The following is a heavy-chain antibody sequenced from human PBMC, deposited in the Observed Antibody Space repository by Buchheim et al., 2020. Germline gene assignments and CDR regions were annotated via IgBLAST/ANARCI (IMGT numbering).Heavy chain of an antibody. CDR3: AKAPGYSSSSSYYGMDV. CDR1: GFTFSSYG. J-gene: IGHJ6*02. Sequence: QVQLVESGGGVVQPGRSLRLSCAASGFTFSSYGMHWVRQAPGKGLEWVAVISYDGSNKYYADSVKGRFTISRDNSKTTLHLQMNSLRAEDTAVYYCAKAPGYSSSSSYYGMDVWGQGTT. V-gene: IGHV3-30*18. D-gene: IGHD6-6*01. CDR2: ISYDGSNK.